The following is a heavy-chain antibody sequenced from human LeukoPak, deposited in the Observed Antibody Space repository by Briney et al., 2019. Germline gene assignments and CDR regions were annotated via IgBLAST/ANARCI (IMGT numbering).Heavy chain of an antibody. CDR1: GYTFTGYY. Sequence: ASVKVSCKASGYTFTGYYMHWVRQAPGQGLEWMGWINPNSGGTNYAQKFQGRVTMTRDTSISTAYMELSRLRSDDTAVYYCARVGYDSSGYSNWFDPWGQGTLVTVSS. V-gene: IGHV1-2*02. J-gene: IGHJ5*02. CDR3: ARVGYDSSGYSNWFDP. CDR2: INPNSGGT. D-gene: IGHD3-22*01.